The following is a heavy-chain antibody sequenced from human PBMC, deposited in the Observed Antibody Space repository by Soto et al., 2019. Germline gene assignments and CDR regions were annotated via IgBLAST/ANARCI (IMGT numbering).Heavy chain of an antibody. Sequence: QVQPVQSGAEVKKPGASVKVSCKASGYTFTSYGISWVRQAPGQGLEWMGWISAYNGNTNYAQKLQGRVTMTTDTSTSTAYMELRSLRSDDTAVYYCARAAAGTYYYYYGMDVWGQGTTVTVSS. D-gene: IGHD6-13*01. V-gene: IGHV1-18*01. CDR3: ARAAAGTYYYYYGMDV. CDR1: GYTFTSYG. CDR2: ISAYNGNT. J-gene: IGHJ6*02.